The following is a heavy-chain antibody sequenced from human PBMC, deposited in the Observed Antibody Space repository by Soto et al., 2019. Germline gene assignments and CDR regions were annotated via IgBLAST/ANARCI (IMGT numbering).Heavy chain of an antibody. Sequence: PSETLSLTCTVSGGSISSSSYYWGWIRQPPGKGLEWIGSIYYSGSTYYNPSLKSRVTISVDTSKNQFSLKLSSVTAADTAVYYCASRIQLWFSYFDYWGQGTLVTVSS. CDR1: GGSISSSSYY. CDR2: IYYSGST. V-gene: IGHV4-39*01. D-gene: IGHD5-18*01. CDR3: ASRIQLWFSYFDY. J-gene: IGHJ4*02.